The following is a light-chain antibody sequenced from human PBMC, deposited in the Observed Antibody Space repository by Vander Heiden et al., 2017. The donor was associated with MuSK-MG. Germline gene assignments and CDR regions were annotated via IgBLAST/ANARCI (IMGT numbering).Light chain of an antibody. Sequence: QSALTHPASVSGSPGQSITISCTGTSSDVCGSNYVSWYQQQQGKAPIFRREEVSNRHSGVSKRGAGSKSGKNASTTTSGLQAEDDSDEDCTSYKRRRTWVFGRGTKVTFL. CDR3: TSYKRRRTWV. J-gene: IGLJ3*02. CDR2: EVS. CDR1: SSDVCGSNY. V-gene: IGLV2-14*01.